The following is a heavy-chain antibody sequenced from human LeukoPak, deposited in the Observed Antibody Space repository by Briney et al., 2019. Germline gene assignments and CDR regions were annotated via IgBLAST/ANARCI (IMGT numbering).Heavy chain of an antibody. CDR2: IYTSGST. J-gene: IGHJ5*02. Sequence: SETLSLTCTVSGGSISSGSYYWSWIRQPAGKGLEWIGRIYTSGSTNYNPSLKSRVTISVDTSKNQFSPKLSSVTAADTAVYYCARGSRGGSFDPWGQGTLVTVSS. D-gene: IGHD3-10*01. CDR3: ARGSRGGSFDP. V-gene: IGHV4-61*02. CDR1: GGSISSGSYY.